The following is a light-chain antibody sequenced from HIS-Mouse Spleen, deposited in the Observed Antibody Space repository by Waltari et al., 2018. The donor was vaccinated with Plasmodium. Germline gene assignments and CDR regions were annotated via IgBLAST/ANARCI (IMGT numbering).Light chain of an antibody. Sequence: DIQMTQSPSTLPAFVGDRVTITCRARQSISSWLAWYQQKPVKAPKLLLYKASSLESGVPSRCSGSGSGTEFTLTISSLQPDDFATYCWQQNNSYWTFGQGTKVEIK. V-gene: IGKV1-5*03. CDR1: QSISSW. CDR2: KAS. CDR3: QQNNSYWT. J-gene: IGKJ1*01.